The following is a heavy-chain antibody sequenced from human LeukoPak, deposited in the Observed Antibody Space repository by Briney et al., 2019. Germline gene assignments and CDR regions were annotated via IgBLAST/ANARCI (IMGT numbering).Heavy chain of an antibody. Sequence: GGSLRLSCAASGFTFSSYAMSWVRQAPGKGLEWVSAISGSGGSTYYADSVKGRFTIPRDNPKNTLYLKMKSLRAEDTAVYYCAKGPYDILTGYSGDYWGQGTLVTVSS. CDR2: ISGSGGST. D-gene: IGHD3-9*01. J-gene: IGHJ4*02. V-gene: IGHV3-23*01. CDR1: GFTFSSYA. CDR3: AKGPYDILTGYSGDY.